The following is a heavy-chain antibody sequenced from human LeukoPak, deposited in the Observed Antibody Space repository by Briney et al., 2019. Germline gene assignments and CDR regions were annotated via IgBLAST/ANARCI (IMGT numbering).Heavy chain of an antibody. CDR1: GYTFTGYY. Sequence: GASVKVSCKASGYTFTGYYMHWMRQAPGQGPEWMGWINPNSGGTNYAQKFQGRVTMTRDTSISTAYMELSRLRSDDTAVYYCAREVVPAATHMDVWGKGTTVTISS. J-gene: IGHJ6*03. CDR3: AREVVPAATHMDV. D-gene: IGHD2-2*01. V-gene: IGHV1-2*02. CDR2: INPNSGGT.